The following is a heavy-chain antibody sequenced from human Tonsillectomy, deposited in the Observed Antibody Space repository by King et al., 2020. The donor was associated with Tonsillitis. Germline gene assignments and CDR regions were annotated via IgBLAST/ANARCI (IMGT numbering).Heavy chain of an antibody. J-gene: IGHJ3*02. CDR3: ARVREGDYVPDSFDI. V-gene: IGHV3-30*04. Sequence: VQLVESGGGVVQPGRSLKLSCAASGFTFSSFAIHWLRQAPGKGLEWVAVISDDGNNKYYADSVKGRFTISRVNSKNTLYLRLNSLRAEDTAVYFCARVREGDYVPDSFDIWGQGTMVSVSS. CDR1: GFTFSSFA. D-gene: IGHD4-17*01. CDR2: ISDDGNNK.